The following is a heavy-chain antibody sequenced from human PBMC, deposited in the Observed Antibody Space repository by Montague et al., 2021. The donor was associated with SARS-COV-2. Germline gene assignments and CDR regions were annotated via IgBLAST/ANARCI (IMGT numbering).Heavy chain of an antibody. Sequence: SETLSLTCTVSGGSTNNFYWSWIRQPPGKGPEWIGYIYYSGGTDYNPSLKSRVTISTDTSKNQFSLNLTTVTAADTGVYYCARTSLASSSCRFDPWGQGTLVTVSS. CDR3: ARTSLASSSCRFDP. CDR1: GGSTNNFY. J-gene: IGHJ5*02. V-gene: IGHV4-59*01. D-gene: IGHD3-16*02. CDR2: IYYSGGT.